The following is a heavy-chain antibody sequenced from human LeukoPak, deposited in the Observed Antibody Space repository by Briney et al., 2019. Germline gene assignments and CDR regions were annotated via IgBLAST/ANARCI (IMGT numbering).Heavy chain of an antibody. CDR2: INHSGST. D-gene: IGHD3-10*01. Sequence: SETLSLTCAVYGGSFSGYYWSWIRQPPGKGLDWIGEINHSGSTNYNPSLKSRVTISVDTSKNQFSLKLSSVTAADTAVYYCARGFRITMVRGVIQQNYYYYGMDVWGKGTTVTVSS. CDR1: GGSFSGYY. J-gene: IGHJ6*04. CDR3: ARGFRITMVRGVIQQNYYYYGMDV. V-gene: IGHV4-34*01.